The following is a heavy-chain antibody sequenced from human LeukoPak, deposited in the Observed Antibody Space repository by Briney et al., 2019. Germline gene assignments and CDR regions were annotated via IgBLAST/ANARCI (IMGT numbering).Heavy chain of an antibody. D-gene: IGHD4-11*01. V-gene: IGHV3-7*01. CDR3: AREALRVTPYYFDY. CDR2: IKQDGSEK. CDR1: GFTFSSYW. J-gene: IGHJ4*02. Sequence: GGSLRLSCAASGFTFSSYWKSWVRQAPGKGLEWVANIKQDGSEKYYVDSVKGRFTISRDNAKNSLYLQMNSLRAEDTAVYYCAREALRVTPYYFDYWGQGTLVTVSS.